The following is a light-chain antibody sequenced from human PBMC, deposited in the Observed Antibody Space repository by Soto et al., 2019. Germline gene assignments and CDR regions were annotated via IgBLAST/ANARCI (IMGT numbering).Light chain of an antibody. Sequence: AIQMTQSPSSLSVSVGDRVTITCRASQDIRNDLGWYQQKPGKAPKLLIYGTSNLQSGVPSRFSGRGSGTEFTLTISSLQPEHFAIHYCLQDYIYPYTFGQGTKVDTK. CDR1: QDIRND. J-gene: IGKJ2*01. CDR2: GTS. V-gene: IGKV1-6*01. CDR3: LQDYIYPYT.